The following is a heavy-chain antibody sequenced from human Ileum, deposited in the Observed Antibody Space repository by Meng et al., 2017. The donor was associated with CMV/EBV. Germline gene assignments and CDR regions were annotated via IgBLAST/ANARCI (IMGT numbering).Heavy chain of an antibody. Sequence: ASVKVSCKASGYTFTAFGISWVRQAPGQGLEWMGWISTYNGDTDCAQNFRDRVTMTTDTSTNTAYMELRSLRSDDTAIYYCARRADTYYYKDYWGQGTLVTVSS. CDR3: ARRADTYYYKDY. J-gene: IGHJ4*02. CDR1: GYTFTAFG. V-gene: IGHV1-18*01. D-gene: IGHD3-22*01. CDR2: ISTYNGDT.